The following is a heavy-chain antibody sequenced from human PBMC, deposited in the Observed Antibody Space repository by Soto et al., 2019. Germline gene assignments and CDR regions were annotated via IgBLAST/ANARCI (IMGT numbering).Heavy chain of an antibody. CDR1: GGSFDVYY. J-gene: IGHJ4*02. V-gene: IGHV4-34*01. CDR2: IHHSGST. D-gene: IGHD3-3*01. CDR3: ARGVDSWSGYLF. Sequence: SETLSLTCALYGGSFDVYYWSWIRQSPGKGLEWIGEIHHSGSTKYNPSLKSRVSLSVDTSTKQFSLKMTSMTAADRGVYYCARGVDSWSGYLFWGQGTPVTVSS.